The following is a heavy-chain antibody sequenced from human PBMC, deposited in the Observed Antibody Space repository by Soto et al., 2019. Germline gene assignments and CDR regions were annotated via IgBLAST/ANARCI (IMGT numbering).Heavy chain of an antibody. CDR3: ARSSSGCRKDFDY. D-gene: IGHD6-19*01. J-gene: IGHJ4*02. Sequence: QVQLVQSGAEVKKPGASVKVSCKASGYTFTSYDINWVRQATGQGLEWMEWMNPNSGNSGYAQKFQGRVTMTRYTSISTAYMELSSLRSEDTAVYYCARSSSGCRKDFDYWGQGTLVTVSS. CDR2: MNPNSGNS. V-gene: IGHV1-8*01. CDR1: GYTFTSYD.